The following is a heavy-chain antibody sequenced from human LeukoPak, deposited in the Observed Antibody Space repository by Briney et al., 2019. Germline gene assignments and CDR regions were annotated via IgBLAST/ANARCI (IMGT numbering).Heavy chain of an antibody. Sequence: GGSLRLSCAASGCSFSSFWTSWVRQAPGKGLEWVANINQDGSEKNYVDSVKGRFTISRDGAKNLLYLQMNSLRAEDAAVYYCAREQCSGNSCYYYWGQGTLVTVSS. CDR1: GCSFSSFW. CDR3: AREQCSGNSCYYY. V-gene: IGHV3-7*01. J-gene: IGHJ4*02. CDR2: INQDGSEK. D-gene: IGHD2-15*01.